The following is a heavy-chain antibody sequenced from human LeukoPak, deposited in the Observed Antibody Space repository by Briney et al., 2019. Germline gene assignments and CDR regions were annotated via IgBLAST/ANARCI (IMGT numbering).Heavy chain of an antibody. D-gene: IGHD2-8*02. Sequence: SCKASGYTFTGYYMHWVRQAPGKGLEWVAVISYDGSDKYYADSVKGRFTISRDNSKNTLYLQMNSLRAEDTAMYYCARASGVQYCEDYWGQGTLVTVSS. CDR2: ISYDGSDK. V-gene: IGHV3-30-3*01. CDR3: ARASGVQYCEDY. CDR1: GYTFTGYY. J-gene: IGHJ4*02.